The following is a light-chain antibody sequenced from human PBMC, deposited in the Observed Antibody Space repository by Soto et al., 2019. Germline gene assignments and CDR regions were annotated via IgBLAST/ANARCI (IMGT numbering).Light chain of an antibody. J-gene: IGKJ1*01. CDR2: DAS. Sequence: DIQMTQSPSTLSASVGDRVTITCRASQSISTWLAWYQQKPGKVPKLLIYDASSLESGVPSRFSGSGSGTEFTLTISSLRPEDSATYYCQQYNSYSQTFGQGTKVDIK. V-gene: IGKV1-5*01. CDR1: QSISTW. CDR3: QQYNSYSQT.